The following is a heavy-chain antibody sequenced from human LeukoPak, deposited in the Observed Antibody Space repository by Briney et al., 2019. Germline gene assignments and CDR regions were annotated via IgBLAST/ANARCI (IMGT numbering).Heavy chain of an antibody. J-gene: IGHJ4*02. D-gene: IGHD2-2*01. CDR3: ARAIRYQLLSDY. V-gene: IGHV1-8*02. Sequence: VASVKVSCETSGCTFSTYDINWLRQAAGQGLEWMGWMNPNSANTGFAQKFQGRAAITRDTSTATAYLELSGLTSEDTAVYYCARAIRYQLLSDYWGQGTLVTVSS. CDR2: MNPNSANT. CDR1: GCTFSTYD.